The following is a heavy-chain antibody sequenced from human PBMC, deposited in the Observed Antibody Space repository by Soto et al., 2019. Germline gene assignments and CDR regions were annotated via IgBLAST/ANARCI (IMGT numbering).Heavy chain of an antibody. V-gene: IGHV3-33*01. Sequence: GGSLRLSCAASGFTFSSYGMHWVRQAPGKGLEWVAVIWYDGSNKYYADSVKGRFTISRDNSKNTLYLQMNSLRAEDTAVYYCARARTRIAAASFDYWGQGTLVTVSS. D-gene: IGHD6-13*01. J-gene: IGHJ4*02. CDR2: IWYDGSNK. CDR3: ARARTRIAAASFDY. CDR1: GFTFSSYG.